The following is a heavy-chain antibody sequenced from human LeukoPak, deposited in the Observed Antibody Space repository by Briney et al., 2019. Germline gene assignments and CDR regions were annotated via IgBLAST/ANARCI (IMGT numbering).Heavy chain of an antibody. D-gene: IGHD1-26*01. V-gene: IGHV3-33*06. CDR2: IWNDGSNK. Sequence: GGSLRLSCVASGFMFSVYGMHWVRQAPGKGLEWVAVIWNDGSNKYYADSVKGRFTISRDNSKNTLYLQMNSLRAEDTAVYYCAKSYSGATRHCDYWGQGTLVTVSS. J-gene: IGHJ4*02. CDR1: GFMFSVYG. CDR3: AKSYSGATRHCDY.